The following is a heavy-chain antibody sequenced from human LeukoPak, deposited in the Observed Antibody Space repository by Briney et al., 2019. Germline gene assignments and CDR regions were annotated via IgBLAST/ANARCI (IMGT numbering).Heavy chain of an antibody. CDR1: GFTFSSYW. V-gene: IGHV3-7*03. CDR2: IKRDGSEK. D-gene: IGHD1-7*01. CDR3: ARKSITGTTTGHFDC. Sequence: PGGSLRLSCAASGFTFSSYWMTWVRQAPGKGLEWVANIKRDGSEKHYVDSVKGRFTISRDNAKNSMFLQMNSLRAEDTAVYYCARKSITGTTTGHFDCWGQGTLVTVSS. J-gene: IGHJ4*02.